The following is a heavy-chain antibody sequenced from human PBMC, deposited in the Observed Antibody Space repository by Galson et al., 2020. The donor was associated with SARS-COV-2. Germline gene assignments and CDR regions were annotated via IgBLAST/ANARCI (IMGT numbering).Heavy chain of an antibody. CDR2: IYWDDDK. D-gene: IGHD3-10*01. CDR1: GFSLSLTGVG. V-gene: IGHV2-5*02. Sequence: KMSGPTLVKPTQTITLTCNFSGFSLSLTGVGVGWIRQPPGQALEWLALIYWDDDKRYRPSLKSRLTITKDTSKNQVVLTMANMDPVDTGTYYCAHKPPGGPVADAFDVWGRGTMVTVSS. CDR3: AHKPPGGPVADAFDV. J-gene: IGHJ3*01.